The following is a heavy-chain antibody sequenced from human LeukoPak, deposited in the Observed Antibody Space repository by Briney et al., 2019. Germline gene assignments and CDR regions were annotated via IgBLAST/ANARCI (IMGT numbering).Heavy chain of an antibody. CDR1: RFTFSSYG. CDR2: IRYDGSNK. V-gene: IGHV3-30*02. J-gene: IGHJ4*02. CDR3: AKDNYDYGDYDGGDY. Sequence: GGSLRLSCAASRFTFSSYGMHWVRQAPGKGLEWVAFIRYDGSNKYYADSVKGRFTISRDNSKNTLYLQMNSLRAEDTAVYYCAKDNYDYGDYDGGDYWGQGTLVTVSS. D-gene: IGHD4-17*01.